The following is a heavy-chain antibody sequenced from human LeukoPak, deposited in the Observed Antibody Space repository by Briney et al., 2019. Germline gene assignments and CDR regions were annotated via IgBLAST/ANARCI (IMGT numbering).Heavy chain of an antibody. Sequence: TSETLSLTCTVSGGSISSYYWSWIRQPAEKGLEWIGRIYTSGSTNYNPSLKSRVTMSVDTSKNQFSLKLSSVTAADTAVYYCARFKDYYDSSGYYHGYFDYWGQGTPVTVSS. V-gene: IGHV4-4*07. CDR2: IYTSGST. CDR1: GGSISSYY. D-gene: IGHD3-22*01. J-gene: IGHJ4*02. CDR3: ARFKDYYDSSGYYHGYFDY.